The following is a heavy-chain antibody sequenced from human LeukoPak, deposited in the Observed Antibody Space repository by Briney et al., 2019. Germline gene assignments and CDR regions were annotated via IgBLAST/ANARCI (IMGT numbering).Heavy chain of an antibody. CDR3: ARDYSSGSDLNWFDP. J-gene: IGHJ5*02. V-gene: IGHV1-2*02. CDR2: INPNSGGT. D-gene: IGHD6-19*01. Sequence: ASVKVSCKASGYTFTSYDINWVRQAPGQGLEWMGWINPNSGGTNYAQKFQGRVTMTRDTSISTAYMELSRLRSDDTAVYYCARDYSSGSDLNWFDPWGQGTLVTVSS. CDR1: GYTFTSYD.